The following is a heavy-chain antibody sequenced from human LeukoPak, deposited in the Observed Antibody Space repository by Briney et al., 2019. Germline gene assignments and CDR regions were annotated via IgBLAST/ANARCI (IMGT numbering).Heavy chain of an antibody. Sequence: PSETLSLTCTVSGGSISSGGYYWSWIRQHPGKGLEWIGYIYYSGSTYYNPSLKSRVTISVDTSRNQFSLKLSSVTAADTAVYYCARGIAVAGTGGFGYWGQGTLVTVSS. CDR2: IYYSGST. CDR1: GGSISSGGYY. V-gene: IGHV4-31*03. CDR3: ARGIAVAGTGGFGY. J-gene: IGHJ4*02. D-gene: IGHD6-19*01.